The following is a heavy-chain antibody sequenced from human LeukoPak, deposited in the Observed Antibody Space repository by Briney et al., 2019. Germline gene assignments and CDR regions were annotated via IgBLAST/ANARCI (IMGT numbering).Heavy chain of an antibody. D-gene: IGHD2-2*01. V-gene: IGHV3-23*01. CDR2: ISGSDGST. CDR1: GFTFSSYA. CDR3: AKVESSGGANCYALDY. Sequence: GGSLRLSCAASGFTFSSYAMTWVRQAPDKGLEWVSAISGSDGSTYYADSVKGRFTISRDDSQNTLYLQMNSLSAEDTAVYYCAKVESSGGANCYALDYWGQGTLVTVSS. J-gene: IGHJ4*02.